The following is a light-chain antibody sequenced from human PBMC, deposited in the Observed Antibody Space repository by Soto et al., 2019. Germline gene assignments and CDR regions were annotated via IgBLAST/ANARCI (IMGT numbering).Light chain of an antibody. Sequence: EIVLTQSPGTLSLAPGERATLSCRASQSVSSNYFTWYQQKSGQAPRLLIYGASSRATGIPDRFSGSGSGTDFTLTISRLEPEDFAVYFCQHYDASQWTFGQGTKVDIK. CDR2: GAS. J-gene: IGKJ1*01. CDR3: QHYDASQWT. CDR1: QSVSSNY. V-gene: IGKV3-20*01.